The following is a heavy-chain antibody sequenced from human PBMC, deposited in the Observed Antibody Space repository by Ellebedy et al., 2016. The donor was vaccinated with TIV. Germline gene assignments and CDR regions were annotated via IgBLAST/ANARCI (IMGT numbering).Heavy chain of an antibody. Sequence: SETLSLTCTVSGGSISIGERYWSWIRQPPGKGLEWIGYIYSSGSTYYNPSLKSRVTISIDTSKNQFSLSLSSVTAADTAVYYCARGDSSSSRIYYWGQGTLVTVSS. V-gene: IGHV4-30-4*01. CDR3: ARGDSSSSRIYY. CDR2: IYSSGST. CDR1: GGSISIGERY. J-gene: IGHJ4*02. D-gene: IGHD6-6*01.